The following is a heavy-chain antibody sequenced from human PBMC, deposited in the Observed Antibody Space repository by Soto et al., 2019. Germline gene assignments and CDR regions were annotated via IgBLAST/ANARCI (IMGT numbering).Heavy chain of an antibody. CDR2: TIPVFNTA. CDR3: ARGVYGSGCYYTGPSAFDI. CDR1: GGTLSDHG. Sequence: QVQLEQSGAEVKKPGSSVKVSCKASGGTLSDHGVAWLRQAPGQGLEWMGGTIPVFNTAKYAQKFQGRVTVTADKFTSIAYMELSSVRSEDTAFYFWARGVYGSGCYYTGPSAFDIWGQGTMVIVSS. J-gene: IGHJ3*02. D-gene: IGHD3-10*01. V-gene: IGHV1-69*06.